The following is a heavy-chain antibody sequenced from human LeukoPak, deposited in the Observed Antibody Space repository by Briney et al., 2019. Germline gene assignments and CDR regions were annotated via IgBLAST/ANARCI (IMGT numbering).Heavy chain of an antibody. CDR2: INPDGTVT. J-gene: IGHJ2*01. D-gene: IGHD6-19*01. CDR3: VRDSPSGFFDL. V-gene: IGHV3-74*01. Sequence: GGSLRLSCAASGFTFNTYWMHWVRHAPGKGLVWVSPINPDGTVTTYADSVKGRFTISRDNAKNTLYLQMNSLKAEDTAVYYCVRDSPSGFFDLWGRGTLVTVSP. CDR1: GFTFNTYW.